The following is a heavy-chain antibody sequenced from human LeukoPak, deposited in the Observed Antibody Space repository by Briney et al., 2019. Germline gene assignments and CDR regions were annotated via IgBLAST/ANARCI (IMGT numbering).Heavy chain of an antibody. J-gene: IGHJ4*02. CDR1: GYTFTSYD. CDR3: ARTRSGIVGATYYFDY. D-gene: IGHD1-26*01. Sequence: ASVKVSCKASGYTFTSYDINWVRQATGQGLEWMGWMNPNSGNTGYAQKFQGRVTMTRNTSISTAYMELSSLRSEDTAVYYCARTRSGIVGATYYFDYWGQGTLVTVSS. V-gene: IGHV1-8*01. CDR2: MNPNSGNT.